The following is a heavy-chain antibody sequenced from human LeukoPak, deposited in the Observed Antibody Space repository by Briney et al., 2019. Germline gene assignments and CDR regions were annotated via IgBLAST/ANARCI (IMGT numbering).Heavy chain of an antibody. V-gene: IGHV4-39*01. CDR2: IYYSGST. CDR1: GVSISSSSYY. CDR3: ARRKRGYSYGYYYYYGMDV. J-gene: IGHJ6*02. Sequence: SETLSLTCTVSGVSISSSSYYWGWLRQPPGKGLEWIGSIYYSGSTYYNPSLKSRVTISVDTSKNQFSLKLSSVTAADTAVYYCARRKRGYSYGYYYYYGMDVWGQGTTVTVSS. D-gene: IGHD5-18*01.